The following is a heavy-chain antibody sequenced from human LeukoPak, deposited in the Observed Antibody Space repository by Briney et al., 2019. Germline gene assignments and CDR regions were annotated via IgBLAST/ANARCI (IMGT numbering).Heavy chain of an antibody. D-gene: IGHD3-22*01. J-gene: IGHJ4*02. CDR1: GFTFSSYA. CDR3: AKTLVRSNRYDSSVPDY. Sequence: PGGSLRLSCAASGFTFSSYAMSWVRQAPGKGLEWVSAISGSGGSTYYADSVKGRFTVSRDNSKNTLYLQMNSLRAEDTAVYYCAKTLVRSNRYDSSVPDYWGQGTLVTVSS. V-gene: IGHV3-23*01. CDR2: ISGSGGST.